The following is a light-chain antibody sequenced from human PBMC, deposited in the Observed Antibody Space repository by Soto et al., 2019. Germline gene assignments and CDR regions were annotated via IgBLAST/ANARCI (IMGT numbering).Light chain of an antibody. CDR2: DVS. CDR1: SSDVGGYNY. CDR3: SSYTSSSTYV. J-gene: IGLJ1*01. V-gene: IGLV2-14*01. Sequence: QSALTQPASLSGSPGQSITISCTGSSSDVGGYNYVSWYQQHPGKAPKLMIYDVSNRPSGVSNRFSDSKSGNTASLTISGLQAEDEADYYCSSYTSSSTYVFGTGTKLTVL.